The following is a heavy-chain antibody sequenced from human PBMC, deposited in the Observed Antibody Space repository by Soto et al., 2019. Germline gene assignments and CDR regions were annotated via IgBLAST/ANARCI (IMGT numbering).Heavy chain of an antibody. Sequence: EVQLVESGGGLVKPGGSLRLSCAASGFTFSSYSMNWVRQAPGKGLEWVSSISSSSSYIYYADSVKGRFTISRDNAKNSLYFQLIGLCSKDTAVYYCARNDCSGGSCYSHSWGQGPPVTFS. J-gene: IGHJ4*02. D-gene: IGHD2-15*01. CDR3: ARNDCSGGSCYSHS. CDR1: GFTFSSYS. V-gene: IGHV3-21*01. CDR2: ISSSSSYI.